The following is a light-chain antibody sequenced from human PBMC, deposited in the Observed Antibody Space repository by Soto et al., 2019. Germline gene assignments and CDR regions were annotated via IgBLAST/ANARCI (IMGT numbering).Light chain of an antibody. V-gene: IGKV1-39*01. CDR3: QQSYTTPIT. CDR2: AAS. CDR1: QTISSH. J-gene: IGKJ5*01. Sequence: DIQMTQSPSSLSASVGDRFIITCRASQTISSHLNWYQQKPGKAPNLLAYAASSLQSGVPSRFTGSGSGTDFTLTISSLQPEDFATYFCQQSYTTPITFGQGTRLEIK.